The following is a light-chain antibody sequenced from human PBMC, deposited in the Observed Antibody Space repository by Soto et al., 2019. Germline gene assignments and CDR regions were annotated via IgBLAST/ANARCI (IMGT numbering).Light chain of an antibody. CDR2: GAS. CDR1: QTVRRN. J-gene: IGKJ5*01. Sequence: TVLTQSPGTLSLSPGERAALSCRASQTVRRNSLAWYQQKSGQPPRLLIYGASSRAAGIPARFSGSGSGTDFTLTINSLEPEDFAVYYCQQRSNWPPITFGQGTRLEIK. V-gene: IGKV3D-20*02. CDR3: QQRSNWPPIT.